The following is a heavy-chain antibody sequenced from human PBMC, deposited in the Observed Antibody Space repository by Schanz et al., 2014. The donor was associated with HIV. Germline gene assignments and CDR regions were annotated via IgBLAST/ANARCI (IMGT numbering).Heavy chain of an antibody. V-gene: IGHV3-9*01. CDR1: GFSFDDYA. J-gene: IGHJ6*02. D-gene: IGHD4-17*01. CDR3: AKSRGDSWPYGMDV. Sequence: EVQLVESGGGLVQPGRSLRLSCAASGFSFDDYAMHWVRQAPGKGLEWVSGISWNSGSIGYADSVKGRFTISRDNSENTLYLQMNSLRAEDTAVYYCAKSRGDSWPYGMDVWGQGTTVTVSS. CDR2: ISWNSGSI.